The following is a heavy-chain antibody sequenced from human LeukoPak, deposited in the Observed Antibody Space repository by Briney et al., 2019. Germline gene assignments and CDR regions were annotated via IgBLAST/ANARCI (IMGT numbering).Heavy chain of an antibody. J-gene: IGHJ4*02. V-gene: IGHV4-30-4*01. CDR2: IYYSGST. CDR1: GGSISSGDYY. Sequence: SETLSLTCAVSGGSISSGDYYWSWIRQPPGKGLEWIGYIYYSGSTYYTPSLKSRVTISVDTSKNQFSLKVSSVTAADTAVYYCAREMSRYYYDSSGYPDYWGQGTLVTVSS. CDR3: AREMSRYYYDSSGYPDY. D-gene: IGHD3-22*01.